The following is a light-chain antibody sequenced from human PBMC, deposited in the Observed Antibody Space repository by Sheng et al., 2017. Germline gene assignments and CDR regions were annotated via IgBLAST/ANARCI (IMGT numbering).Light chain of an antibody. Sequence: DIQMTQSPSTLSAFVGDRVTITCRASQNIGSLLAWYQHKPGKAPKLLIYKASSLESGVPSRFSGSGSGPEFTLAISNLQPDDFATYYCQQSYNTVAVSFGGGTKVEI. CDR3: QQSYNTVAVS. CDR1: QNIGSL. V-gene: IGKV1-5*03. J-gene: IGKJ4*01. CDR2: KAS.